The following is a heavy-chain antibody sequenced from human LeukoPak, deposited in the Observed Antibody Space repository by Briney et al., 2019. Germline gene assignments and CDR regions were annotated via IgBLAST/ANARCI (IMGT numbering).Heavy chain of an antibody. CDR2: IYYSGST. CDR3: ARQRWLQPPLDY. D-gene: IGHD5-24*01. J-gene: IGHJ4*02. CDR1: GGSTSRYY. V-gene: IGHV4-59*12. Sequence: LETLSLTCIVSGGSTSRYYWRWIRQPPGKGLGWIGYIYYSGSTNYNPSLKSRVTISVDTSKNQFSLKLSSVTAADTAVYYCARQRWLQPPLDYWVQGTLVTVSS.